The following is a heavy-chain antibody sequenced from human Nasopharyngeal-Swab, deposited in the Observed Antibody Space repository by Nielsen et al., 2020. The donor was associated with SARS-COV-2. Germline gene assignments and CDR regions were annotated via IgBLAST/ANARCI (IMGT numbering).Heavy chain of an antibody. Sequence: GESLKISCAASGFTFSSYCMTWVRQAPGKGLEWVANIKQDGSEKYYVDSVKGRFTISRDNAKNTLYLQMNSLRAEDTAVYYCARFGSGTPGYMDVWGKGTTVTVSS. V-gene: IGHV3-7*03. CDR3: ARFGSGTPGYMDV. D-gene: IGHD3-10*01. CDR2: IKQDGSEK. CDR1: GFTFSSYC. J-gene: IGHJ6*03.